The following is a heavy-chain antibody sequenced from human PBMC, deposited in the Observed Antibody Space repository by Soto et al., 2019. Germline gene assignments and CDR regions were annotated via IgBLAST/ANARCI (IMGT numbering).Heavy chain of an antibody. Sequence: SVTLSLTCPVSGGYISSSAYHRRWIRQPQGKGLEWIGSIYYSGSTYYNPSLKSRLTISVDTSKNQFSLKLSSVTAADTAVYYCARDRGDSSGSLPKPVHNWFDPWGQGTLVTVSS. V-gene: IGHV4-30-4*01. CDR2: IYYSGST. CDR1: GGYISSSAYH. J-gene: IGHJ5*02. CDR3: ARDRGDSSGSLPKPVHNWFDP. D-gene: IGHD3-22*01.